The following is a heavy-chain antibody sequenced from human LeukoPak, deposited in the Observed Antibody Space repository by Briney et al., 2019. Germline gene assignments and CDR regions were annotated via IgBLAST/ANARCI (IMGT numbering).Heavy chain of an antibody. CDR3: ATGDFWSGYYCYYYMDV. D-gene: IGHD3-3*01. Sequence: PGGSLRLSCAASGFTFNSYAMHWVRQAPGKGLEWVAVISSDGSNNYYADSVKGRFTISRDNSKNTLYLQMNSLRAEDTAVYYCATGDFWSGYYCYYYMDVWGKGTTVTVSS. J-gene: IGHJ6*03. CDR1: GFTFNSYA. V-gene: IGHV3-30-3*01. CDR2: ISSDGSNN.